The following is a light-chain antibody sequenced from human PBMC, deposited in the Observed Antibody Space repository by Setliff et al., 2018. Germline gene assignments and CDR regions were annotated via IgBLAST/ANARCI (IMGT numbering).Light chain of an antibody. Sequence: PASVSGSPGQSITISCSGTSSDVGSYDLVSWYQQHPGKAPKLIIYGVSNRPSGVSSRFSGSKSGNTASLTISGLQTEDEADYYCTAYTSGTTYVFGTGTKVTVL. V-gene: IGLV2-14*03. CDR2: GVS. CDR3: TAYTSGTTYV. J-gene: IGLJ1*01. CDR1: SSDVGSYDL.